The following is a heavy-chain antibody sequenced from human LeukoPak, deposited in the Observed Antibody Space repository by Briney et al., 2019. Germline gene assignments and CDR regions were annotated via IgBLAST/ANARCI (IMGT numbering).Heavy chain of an antibody. J-gene: IGHJ4*02. CDR2: IYYSGST. CDR3: ARDVGGSYDSSGYPY. D-gene: IGHD3-22*01. V-gene: IGHV4-59*01. CDR1: GGSISSYY. Sequence: PSESLSLTCTVSGGSISSYYWSWIRQPPGKGLEWIGYIYYSGSTNYNPSLKSRVTISVDTSKNQFSLKLSSVTAADTAVYYCARDVGGSYDSSGYPYWGQGTLVTVSS.